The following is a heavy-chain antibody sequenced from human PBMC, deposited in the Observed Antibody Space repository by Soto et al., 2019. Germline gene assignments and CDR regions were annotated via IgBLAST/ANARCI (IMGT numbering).Heavy chain of an antibody. Sequence: SVKVSCKASGGAFSSYAISWVRQAPGQGLEWMGGIIPIFGTANYAQKFQGRVTITADESTSTAYMELSSLRSEDTAVYYCARAGQLLGYCSGGSCYWDFDYWGQGTLVTVSS. CDR1: GGAFSSYA. D-gene: IGHD2-15*01. J-gene: IGHJ4*02. CDR2: IIPIFGTA. V-gene: IGHV1-69*13. CDR3: ARAGQLLGYCSGGSCYWDFDY.